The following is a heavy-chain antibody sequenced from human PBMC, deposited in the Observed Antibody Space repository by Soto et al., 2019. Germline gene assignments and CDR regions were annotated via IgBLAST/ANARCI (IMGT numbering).Heavy chain of an antibody. CDR2: IYYSGST. J-gene: IGHJ6*02. Sequence: SETLSLTCTVSGGSVSSGSYYWSWIRQPPGKGLEWIGYIYYSGSTNYNPSLKSRVTISVDTSKNQFSLKLSSVTAADTAVYYCARAVKYYDSSGRDQSYGMDVWGQGTTVTVSS. D-gene: IGHD3-22*01. V-gene: IGHV4-61*01. CDR1: GGSVSSGSYY. CDR3: ARAVKYYDSSGRDQSYGMDV.